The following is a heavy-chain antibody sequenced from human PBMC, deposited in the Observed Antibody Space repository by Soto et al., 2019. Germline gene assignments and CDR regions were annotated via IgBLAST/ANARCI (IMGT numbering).Heavy chain of an antibody. D-gene: IGHD3-3*01. CDR1: GFTFSSYA. V-gene: IGHV3-23*01. CDR3: AKAGRPFYDLWSENRFDP. Sequence: PGGSLRLSCTASGFTFSSYAMTGVRQAPGKWLEWVSSISGSGGATYYADSVKGRFTISRDDSKNTLFLQMDSLRAEDTALYYCAKAGRPFYDLWSENRFDPWGQGXLVTVYS. CDR2: ISGSGGAT. J-gene: IGHJ5*02.